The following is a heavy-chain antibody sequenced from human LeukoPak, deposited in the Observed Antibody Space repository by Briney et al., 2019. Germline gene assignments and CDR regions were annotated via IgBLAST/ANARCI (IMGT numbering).Heavy chain of an antibody. Sequence: GGSVRLSCAASGFTFSFYWMSWVRQAPGKGLEWVANIKQDGSDKFYVDSVKGRFTISRDNSKNSLYLQMNSLRAEDTAVYFWARHSNKNDYDSNGRYRSFDYWGQGTLVSVS. J-gene: IGHJ4*02. CDR3: ARHSNKNDYDSNGRYRSFDY. CDR1: GFTFSFYW. D-gene: IGHD3-22*01. V-gene: IGHV3-7*01. CDR2: IKQDGSDK.